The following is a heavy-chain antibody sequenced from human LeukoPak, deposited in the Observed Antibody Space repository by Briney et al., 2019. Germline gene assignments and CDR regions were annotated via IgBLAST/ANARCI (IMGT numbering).Heavy chain of an antibody. Sequence: GGSLRLSCAASGFTFSSYAMSWVRQAPGKGLEWVSAISGSGGSTYYADSVKGRFTISRDNSKNTLYLQMNSLRAEDTAVYYCAKVGDFMRGYYYYYGMDVWGQGTTVTVSS. CDR1: GFTFSSYA. CDR3: AKVGDFMRGYYYYYGMDV. D-gene: IGHD2-21*02. CDR2: ISGSGGST. J-gene: IGHJ6*02. V-gene: IGHV3-23*01.